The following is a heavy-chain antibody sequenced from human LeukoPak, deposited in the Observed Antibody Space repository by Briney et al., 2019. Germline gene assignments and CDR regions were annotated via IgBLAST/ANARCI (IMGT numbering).Heavy chain of an antibody. J-gene: IGHJ6*02. Sequence: GGSLRLSCAASGFTFSSSVMSWVRQAPGKGLEWVSAISNNGGYTYYADSVKGRFTISKDNSKNTVYLQMSSLRVDDTAVYYCAKAASSSWPSYYYGMDVWGQGTTVTVSS. CDR2: ISNNGGYT. CDR3: AKAASSSWPSYYYGMDV. V-gene: IGHV3-23*01. D-gene: IGHD6-13*01. CDR1: GFTFSSSV.